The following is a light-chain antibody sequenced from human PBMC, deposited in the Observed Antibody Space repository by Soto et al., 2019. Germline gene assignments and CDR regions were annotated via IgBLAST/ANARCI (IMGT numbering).Light chain of an antibody. Sequence: QSVLTQSPSASGTPGQRVSISCSGSSSNIGSNTVSWYQHVPGTAPKLLIYSNSNRPSGVPDRFSGSKSGTSASLAITGLQAEDEADYYCQSYDSSLSGSGVFGTGTKLTVL. CDR2: SNS. J-gene: IGLJ1*01. CDR1: SSNIGSNT. CDR3: QSYDSSLSGSGV. V-gene: IGLV1-40*01.